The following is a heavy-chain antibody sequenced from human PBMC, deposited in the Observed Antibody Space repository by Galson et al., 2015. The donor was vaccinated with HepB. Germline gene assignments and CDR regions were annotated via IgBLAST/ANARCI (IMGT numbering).Heavy chain of an antibody. Sequence: SLRLSCAASGFTFSDYYMSWIRQAPGKGLEWVSYISSSGSTIYYADSVKGRFSISRDNSRNTLNLQMNSLRVDDTAMYYCARDPKRFLETDWYFDIWGRGTMVTVSS. CDR3: ARDPKRFLETDWYFDI. V-gene: IGHV3-11*01. D-gene: IGHD3-3*01. CDR1: GFTFSDYY. CDR2: ISSSGSTI. J-gene: IGHJ3*02.